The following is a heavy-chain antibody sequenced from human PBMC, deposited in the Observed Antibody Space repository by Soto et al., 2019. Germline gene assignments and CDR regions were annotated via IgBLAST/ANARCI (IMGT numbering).Heavy chain of an antibody. J-gene: IGHJ5*02. CDR2: IFYTGNT. CDR3: ARGLYYDGSGSYYKGDWFDP. CDR1: GIAISNDNYH. V-gene: IGHV4-39*01. Sequence: SETLSLTCTVSGIAISNDNYHWGWIRQPPGKGLEWIGSIFYTGNTYYKSSLESRITISVDTSKNQFSLNLRSVTAADTAVYYCARGLYYDGSGSYYKGDWFDPWGQGTLVTVSS. D-gene: IGHD3-10*01.